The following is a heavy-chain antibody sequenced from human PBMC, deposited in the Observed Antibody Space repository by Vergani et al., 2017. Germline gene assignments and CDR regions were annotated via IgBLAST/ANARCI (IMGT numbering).Heavy chain of an antibody. D-gene: IGHD2-2*01. CDR1: GGTFSSYT. J-gene: IGHJ5*02. CDR3: ARDGGPVVPAASWFDP. CDR2: IIPILGIA. V-gene: IGHV1-69*08. Sequence: QVQLVQSGAEVKKPGSSVKVSCKASGGTFSSYTISWVRQALGQGLEWMGRIIPILGIANYAQKFQGRVTITADKSTSTAYMELSSLRSEDTAVYYCARDGGPVVPAASWFDPWGQGTLVTVSS.